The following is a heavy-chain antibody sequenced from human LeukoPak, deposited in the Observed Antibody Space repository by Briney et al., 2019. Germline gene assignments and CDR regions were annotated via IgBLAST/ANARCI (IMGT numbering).Heavy chain of an antibody. CDR2: ISSSSSTI. V-gene: IGHV3-48*01. J-gene: IGHJ3*02. D-gene: IGHD1-26*01. Sequence: GGSLRLSCAASGFTFSSYSMNWVRQAPGKGLEWVSYISSSSSTIYYADSVKGRFTISRDNAKNSLYLQMNSLRAEDTAVYYCARDGGGHSGSYWGAFDIWGQGTMVTVSS. CDR3: ARDGGGHSGSYWGAFDI. CDR1: GFTFSSYS.